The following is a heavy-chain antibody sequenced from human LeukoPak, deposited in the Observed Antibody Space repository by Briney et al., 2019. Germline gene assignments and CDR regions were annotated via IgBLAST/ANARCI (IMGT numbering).Heavy chain of an antibody. V-gene: IGHV4-59*01. CDR1: GGSISSYY. Sequence: SETLSLTGTVSGGSISSYYWSWIRQPPGKGREWIGYIYYSGSTNYNPSLQSRVTISVDTSKNQFSLKLSSVTPADTAVYYCARGGYYGSGNDFRFDPWGQGTLVTVSS. CDR2: IYYSGST. J-gene: IGHJ5*02. D-gene: IGHD3-10*01. CDR3: ARGGYYGSGNDFRFDP.